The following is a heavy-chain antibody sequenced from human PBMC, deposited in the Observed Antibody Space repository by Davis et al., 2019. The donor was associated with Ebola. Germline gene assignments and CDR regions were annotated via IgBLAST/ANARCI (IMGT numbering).Heavy chain of an antibody. V-gene: IGHV4-34*01. J-gene: IGHJ4*02. CDR1: GGSFSGYY. D-gene: IGHD6-13*01. Sequence: SATLSLTCSVYGGSFSGYYWSWIRQPPGKGLEWFGEINHSGSTNYNPSLKSRVTISVDTSKNQFSLKLSSVTAADTAVYYCARTGVAAAGIFYRRQAPFDYWGQGTLVTVSS. CDR3: ARTGVAAAGIFYRRQAPFDY. CDR2: INHSGST.